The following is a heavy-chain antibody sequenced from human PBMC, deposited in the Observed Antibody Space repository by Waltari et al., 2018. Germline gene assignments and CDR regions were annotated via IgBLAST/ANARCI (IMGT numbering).Heavy chain of an antibody. V-gene: IGHV4-34*01. CDR2: INHSGLN. D-gene: IGHD1-26*01. CDR1: GAPFSDYF. Sequence: QVRLQQWGAGLLKPSETLSLTCAVYGAPFSDYFWTWIRQPQGKGLEWIGEINHSGLNNYNPSRKGRATISVDTSTNQFSLSLNSVTVADTAVYYCATGVRAAWELLGFWSQGTLVSISS. J-gene: IGHJ1*01. CDR3: ATGVRAAWELLGF.